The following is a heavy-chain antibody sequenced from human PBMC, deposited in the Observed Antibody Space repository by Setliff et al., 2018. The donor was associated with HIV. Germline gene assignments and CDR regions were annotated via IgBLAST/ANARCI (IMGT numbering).Heavy chain of an antibody. CDR2: INPKSGGT. CDR1: GYTFDVFS. V-gene: IGHV1-2*02. D-gene: IGHD4-4*01. J-gene: IGHJ4*02. Sequence: ASVKVSCKTSGYTFDVFSIHWVRQAPGQGPEWMGWINPKSGGTRYAQRFQGRVAMTRDTSTRTVYMDLTRLRSDDTAVYYCAREGSNPFRYFFDFWGQGALVTVSS. CDR3: AREGSNPFRYFFDF.